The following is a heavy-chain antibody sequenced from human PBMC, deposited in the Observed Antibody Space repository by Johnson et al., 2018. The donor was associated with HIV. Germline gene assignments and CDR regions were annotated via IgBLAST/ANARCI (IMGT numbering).Heavy chain of an antibody. D-gene: IGHD3-22*01. CDR3: ARGGPGYDYDSLQQPFDI. CDR1: GFTFSSYA. CDR2: VGIAGDT. Sequence: VQLVESGGGVVQPGRSLRLSCAASGFTFSSYAMSWVRQAPGKGLEWVSAVGIAGDTYYPGSVTGRFIIYRDNARNSFYLQMNSLRAGDTAVYFCARGGPGYDYDSLQQPFDIWGQGTMVTVSS. J-gene: IGHJ3*02. V-gene: IGHV3-13*01.